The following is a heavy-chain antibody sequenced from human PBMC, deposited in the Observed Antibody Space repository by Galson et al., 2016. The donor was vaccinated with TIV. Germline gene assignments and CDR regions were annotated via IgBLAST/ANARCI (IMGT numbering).Heavy chain of an antibody. CDR2: IDPSDSYT. J-gene: IGHJ5*02. CDR1: GYRFTGYW. Sequence: QSGAEVKKVGESLRISCKGSGYRFTGYWITWVRQMPGKGLEWMGRIDPSDSYTNYSPSFEGHVTISADKSISAAFLHWNSLRASDTAIYYCARGVSTGSGWLDPWGQGTPVTVSS. D-gene: IGHD5/OR15-5a*01. CDR3: ARGVSTGSGWLDP. V-gene: IGHV5-10-1*01.